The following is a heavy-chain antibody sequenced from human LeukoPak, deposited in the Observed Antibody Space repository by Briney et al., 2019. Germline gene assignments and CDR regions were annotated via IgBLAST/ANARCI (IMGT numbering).Heavy chain of an antibody. CDR2: IYYSGST. J-gene: IGHJ1*01. CDR1: GGSISSSSYY. V-gene: IGHV4-39*01. Sequence: SETLSLTCTVSGGSISSSSYYWGWIRQPPGKGLEWIGSIYYSGSTYYNPSLKSRVTISVDTSKNQFSLKLSSVTAADTAVYYCASTVTAAAGGSAEYFQRWGQGTLVTVSS. D-gene: IGHD6-13*01. CDR3: ASTVTAAAGGSAEYFQR.